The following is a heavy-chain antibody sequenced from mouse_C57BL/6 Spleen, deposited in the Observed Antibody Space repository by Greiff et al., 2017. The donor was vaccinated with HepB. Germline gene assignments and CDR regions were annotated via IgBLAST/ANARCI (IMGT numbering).Heavy chain of an antibody. D-gene: IGHD2-4*01. CDR3: AMAYDYGYFDY. CDR2: IYPGDGDT. V-gene: IGHV1-82*01. J-gene: IGHJ2*01. Sequence: QVQLKQSGPELVKPGASVKISCKASGYAFSSSWMNWVKQRPGKGLEWIGRIYPGDGDTNYNGKFKGKATLTADKSSSTAYMQLSSLTSEDSAVYFCAMAYDYGYFDYWGQGTTLTVSS. CDR1: GYAFSSSW.